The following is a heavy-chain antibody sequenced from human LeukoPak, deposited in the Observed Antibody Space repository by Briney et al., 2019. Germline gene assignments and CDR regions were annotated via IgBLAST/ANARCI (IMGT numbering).Heavy chain of an antibody. CDR1: GFTFSSYW. V-gene: IGHV3-74*01. D-gene: IGHD2-15*01. J-gene: IGHJ5*02. Sequence: GGSLRLSCAASGFTFSSYWMHWVHQAPGKGLVWVSRINSDGSSTSYTDSVKGRFAIPRDNAKNTLYLQMNSLRAEDTAVYYCARGYCSGGRCYFSQYNWFDPWGQGTLVTVSS. CDR2: INSDGSST. CDR3: ARGYCSGGRCYFSQYNWFDP.